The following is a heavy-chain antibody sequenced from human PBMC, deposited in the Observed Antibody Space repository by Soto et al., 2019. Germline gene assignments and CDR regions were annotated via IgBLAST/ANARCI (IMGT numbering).Heavy chain of an antibody. CDR3: TRDPYGGSRYYFDS. J-gene: IGHJ4*02. Sequence: GGSLRLSCAASGFSFSNYAMHWVREAPGKGLEWVADIWYDGSNKYYADSVKGRFILCKDNCQNTVYLQMNSLRAEDSAVYYCTRDPYGGSRYYFDSWGRGTLVTVSS. V-gene: IGHV3-33*01. D-gene: IGHD1-26*01. CDR2: IWYDGSNK. CDR1: GFSFSNYA.